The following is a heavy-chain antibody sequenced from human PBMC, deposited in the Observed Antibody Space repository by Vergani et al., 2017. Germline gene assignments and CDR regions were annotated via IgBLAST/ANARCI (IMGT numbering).Heavy chain of an antibody. Sequence: EVQLVESGGGLVQPGGSLRLSCAASGFTFSSYSMNWVRQAPGKGLEWVSYISSSSSTIYYADSVKGRFTISRDNAKNSLYLQMNSLRAEDTAVYYCAKKNAFWFGELFWFVGWGQGTLVTVSS. J-gene: IGHJ5*02. V-gene: IGHV3-48*01. CDR3: AKKNAFWFGELFWFVG. CDR2: ISSSSSTI. CDR1: GFTFSSYS. D-gene: IGHD3-10*01.